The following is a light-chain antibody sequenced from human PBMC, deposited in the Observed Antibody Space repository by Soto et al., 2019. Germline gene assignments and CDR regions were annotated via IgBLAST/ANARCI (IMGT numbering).Light chain of an antibody. CDR1: QSISSW. Sequence: DIQMTQSPSTLSASVGDRLTITCRASQSISSWLAWYQQKPGKAPKLLIFDASSLESGVPSRFSGSGSWTEFTITISSLQPDDFATYSCQQYNSYSQTFGQETKVDIK. J-gene: IGKJ1*01. CDR2: DAS. V-gene: IGKV1-5*01. CDR3: QQYNSYSQT.